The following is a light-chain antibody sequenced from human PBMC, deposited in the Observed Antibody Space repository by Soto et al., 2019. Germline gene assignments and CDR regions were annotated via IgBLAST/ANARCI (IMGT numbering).Light chain of an antibody. Sequence: QPVLTQPRSVSGSPGQSVTISCTGTSSDVGGYNYVSWYQQHPGKAPKLMIYDVSKRPSGVPDRFSGSKSGNTASLTISGLQPEDEADYYCCSYAGSSWVFGTGTKLTVL. J-gene: IGLJ1*01. CDR3: CSYAGSSWV. V-gene: IGLV2-11*01. CDR2: DVS. CDR1: SSDVGGYNY.